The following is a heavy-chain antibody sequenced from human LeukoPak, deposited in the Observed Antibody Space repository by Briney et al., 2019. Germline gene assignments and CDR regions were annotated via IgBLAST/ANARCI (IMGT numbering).Heavy chain of an antibody. CDR2: IILIFGTA. CDR1: GGTFSSYA. CDR3: ASTYHGPKYCSSTSCTPEGAKLDY. V-gene: IGHV1-69*05. Sequence: ASVKVSCKASGGTFSSYAISWVRQAPGQGLEWMGGIILIFGTANYAQKFQGRVTITTDESTSTAYMELSSLRSEDTAVYYCASTYHGPKYCSSTSCTPEGAKLDYWGQGTLVTVSS. D-gene: IGHD2-2*01. J-gene: IGHJ4*02.